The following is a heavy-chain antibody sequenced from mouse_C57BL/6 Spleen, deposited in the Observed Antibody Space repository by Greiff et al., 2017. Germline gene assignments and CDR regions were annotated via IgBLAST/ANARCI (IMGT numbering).Heavy chain of an antibody. CDR2: ISYDGSN. Sequence: EVKLQESGPGLVKPSQSLSLTCSVTGYSITSGYYWNWIRQFPGNKLEWMGYISYDGSNNYNPSLKNRISITRDTSKNQFFLKLNSVTTEDTATYYCARDEDYYGSSYDAMDYWGQGTSVTVSS. D-gene: IGHD1-1*01. V-gene: IGHV3-6*01. CDR1: GYSITSGYY. J-gene: IGHJ4*01. CDR3: ARDEDYYGSSYDAMDY.